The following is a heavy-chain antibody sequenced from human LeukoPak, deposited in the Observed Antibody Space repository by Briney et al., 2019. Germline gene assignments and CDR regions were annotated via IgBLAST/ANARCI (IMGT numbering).Heavy chain of an antibody. CDR2: IYYSGST. Sequence: SETLSLTCTVSGGSISSHYWSWIRQPPGKGLEWIGYIYYSGSTNYNPSLKSRVTISVDTSKNQFSLKLSSVTAADTAVYYCARGPRYDSGGYTLLFDYWGQGTLVTVSS. D-gene: IGHD3-22*01. J-gene: IGHJ4*02. V-gene: IGHV4-59*11. CDR3: ARGPRYDSGGYTLLFDY. CDR1: GGSISSHY.